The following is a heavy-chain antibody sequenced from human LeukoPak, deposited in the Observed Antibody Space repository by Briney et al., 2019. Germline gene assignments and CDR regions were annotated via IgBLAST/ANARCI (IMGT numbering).Heavy chain of an antibody. CDR1: GGSISSSYYY. Sequence: PSETLSLTCTVSGGSISSSYYYWVWIRQPPGKGLEWIGSIYYSGSTYYNPSLKSRVTISVDTSKNQFSLKLSSVTAADTAVYYCARGRRVAYFDYWGQGTLVTVSS. J-gene: IGHJ4*02. D-gene: IGHD1-14*01. V-gene: IGHV4-39*07. CDR3: ARGRRVAYFDY. CDR2: IYYSGST.